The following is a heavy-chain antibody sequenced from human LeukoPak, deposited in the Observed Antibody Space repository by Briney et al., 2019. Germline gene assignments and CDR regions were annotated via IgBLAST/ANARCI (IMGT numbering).Heavy chain of an antibody. J-gene: IGHJ6*04. Sequence: ASVKVSCKASGYTFTSYDINWVRQATGQGLEWMGWMNPNSGNTGYAQKFQGRVTMTRNTSISTAYMELSSPKSEDTAVYYCAREDVVLVDAVRYYYYGMDVWGKGTTVTVSS. CDR3: AREDVVLVDAVRYYYYGMDV. V-gene: IGHV1-8*01. CDR1: GYTFTSYD. D-gene: IGHD2-15*01. CDR2: MNPNSGNT.